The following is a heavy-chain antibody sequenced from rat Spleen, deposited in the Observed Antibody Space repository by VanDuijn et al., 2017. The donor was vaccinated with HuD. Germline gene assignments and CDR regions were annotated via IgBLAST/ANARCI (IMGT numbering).Heavy chain of an antibody. CDR2: MWTAGTT. J-gene: IGHJ2*01. CDR3: VRDRPSSGFDF. V-gene: IGHV2-30*01. CDR1: GFSLSYYH. D-gene: IGHD4-3*01. Sequence: QVQLKESGPGLVQPSQTLSLACSISGFSLSYYHVHWVRQPSGRGLEWMGVMWTAGTTEYNSTLRSRLSIRRDTSMSQVFLKMNSLQTEDTATYYCVRDRPSSGFDFWGQGVMVTVSS.